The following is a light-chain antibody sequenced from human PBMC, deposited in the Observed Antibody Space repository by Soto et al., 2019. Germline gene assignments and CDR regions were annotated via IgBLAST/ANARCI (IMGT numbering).Light chain of an antibody. V-gene: IGLV2-14*01. Sequence: QSVLTQPASVSGSPGQSITISCTGTSSDVGGYNFVSWYQQHPGRAPKLLIYEVSRRPSGVSNRFSGSKSGDTASLTISGLQAEDEADYYCSSYTSTSTLYVFGTGTKVTV. J-gene: IGLJ1*01. CDR1: SSDVGGYNF. CDR3: SSYTSTSTLYV. CDR2: EVS.